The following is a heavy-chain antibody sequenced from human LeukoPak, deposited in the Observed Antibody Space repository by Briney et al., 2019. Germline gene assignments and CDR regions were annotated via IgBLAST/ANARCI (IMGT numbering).Heavy chain of an antibody. J-gene: IGHJ4*02. CDR2: ISNSDNKP. Sequence: GGSLRLSCAASGFAFSNYAMSWVRQAPGKGLEWVSTISNSDNKPYYADSVKGRFTISRDNSKNTLHLQMNSLTAEDTAMYYCAKATGTLGNWGQGTLVTVSS. D-gene: IGHD1-1*01. V-gene: IGHV3-23*01. CDR1: GFAFSNYA. CDR3: AKATGTLGN.